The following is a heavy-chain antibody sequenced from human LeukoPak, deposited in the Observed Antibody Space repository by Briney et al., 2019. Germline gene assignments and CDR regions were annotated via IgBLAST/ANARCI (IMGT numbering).Heavy chain of an antibody. D-gene: IGHD1-26*01. CDR3: ARNRFGSGTYPFEY. CDR1: GYTFTSFG. CDR2: ISPYNGDT. Sequence: ASVKVSCKASGYTFTSFGISWVRQAPGQGLEWMGWISPYNGDTNYARNIQDRLTMTTDTSTSTAYMDLRSLRSDDTAVYFCARNRFGSGTYPFEYWGQGTLVSVSS. J-gene: IGHJ4*02. V-gene: IGHV1-18*01.